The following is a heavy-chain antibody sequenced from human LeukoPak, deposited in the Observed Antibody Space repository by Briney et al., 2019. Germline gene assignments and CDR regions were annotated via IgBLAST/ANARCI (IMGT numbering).Heavy chain of an antibody. Sequence: PGGSLRLSCAASGFTFRSYGMSWVRQAPGKGLEWVSGITGSGSSTYYADSVKGRFTISRDNSKNTLYLQMNSLRAEDSAVYYCGCDGYNFVGWFNPWGQGTLVTVSS. D-gene: IGHD5-24*01. CDR3: GCDGYNFVGWFNP. CDR2: ITGSGSST. CDR1: GFTFRSYG. J-gene: IGHJ5*02. V-gene: IGHV3-23*01.